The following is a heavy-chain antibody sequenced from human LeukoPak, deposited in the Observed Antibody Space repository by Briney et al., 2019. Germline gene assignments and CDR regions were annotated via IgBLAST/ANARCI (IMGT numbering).Heavy chain of an antibody. D-gene: IGHD3-3*01. CDR1: GGTFSSYA. CDR3: ARGQERYYDFCSGYGV. Sequence: ASVKVSSKASGGTFSSYAISWVRQPPGQGLAWMGGIIPIFGTANYAQKFQGGVTNTADESTSRAYMELSSLRSEDTAGYSCARGQERYYDFCSGYGVWGQGTPFTVSS. J-gene: IGHJ6*02. V-gene: IGHV1-69*01. CDR2: IIPIFGTA.